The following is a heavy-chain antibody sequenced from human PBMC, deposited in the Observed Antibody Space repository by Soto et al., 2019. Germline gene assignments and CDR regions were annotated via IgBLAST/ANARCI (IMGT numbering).Heavy chain of an antibody. CDR3: ARDPLTSYYDTSGYYLYYFDY. Sequence: QVQLVQSGPEVKKPGASVNVSCKASGYTFPSYGINWVRQAPGQGLEWMGWISAYNGNTNYAQKLQGRVTMTTDTSTTTAYMDLRSLRSDDTAVYFCARDPLTSYYDTSGYYLYYFDYWGQGTLLTVSS. CDR1: GYTFPSYG. J-gene: IGHJ4*02. D-gene: IGHD3-22*01. CDR2: ISAYNGNT. V-gene: IGHV1-18*01.